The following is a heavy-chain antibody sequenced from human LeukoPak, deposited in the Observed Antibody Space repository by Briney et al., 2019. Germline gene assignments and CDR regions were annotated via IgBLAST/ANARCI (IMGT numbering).Heavy chain of an antibody. CDR3: ARENIAVAGANNWFDP. D-gene: IGHD6-19*01. CDR2: ISAYNGNT. V-gene: IGHV1-18*01. CDR1: GYTFTSYG. J-gene: IGHJ5*02. Sequence: ASVKVSCKASGYTFTSYGISWVRQAPGQGLEWMGWISAYNGNTNYAQKLQGRVTMTTDTSTSTAYMELRSLRSDDTAVYYCARENIAVAGANNWFDPWGQGTLVTASS.